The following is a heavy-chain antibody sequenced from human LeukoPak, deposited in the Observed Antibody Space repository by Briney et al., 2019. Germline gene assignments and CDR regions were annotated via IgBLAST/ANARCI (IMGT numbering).Heavy chain of an antibody. D-gene: IGHD3-3*01. CDR3: SRDYYDFWTGYSHTLEH. CDR1: GYTFTSSG. V-gene: IGHV1-18*01. J-gene: IGHJ4*02. Sequence: ASVKVSCKASGYTFTSSGISWVRQAPGQGLEWMGWISGYNGNTHYAQKLQGRVTMTTDTSASTAYLELRSLRSDDTAVYFCSRDYYDFWTGYSHTLEHWGQGTLVTVSS. CDR2: ISGYNGNT.